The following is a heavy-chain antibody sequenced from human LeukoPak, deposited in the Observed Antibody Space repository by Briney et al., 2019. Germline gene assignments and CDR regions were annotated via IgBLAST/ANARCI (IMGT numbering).Heavy chain of an antibody. CDR3: ARDRSYGFTWFDP. Sequence: GGSLRLSCAVSGFTVSSNYMSWVRQAQGNGLEWVSVIYSGGSTYYADSVKGRFTISRDNSKNTLYLQMNSLRAEDTAVYYCARDRSYGFTWFDPWGQGTLVTVSS. CDR1: GFTVSSNY. J-gene: IGHJ5*02. V-gene: IGHV3-66*01. D-gene: IGHD1-26*01. CDR2: IYSGGST.